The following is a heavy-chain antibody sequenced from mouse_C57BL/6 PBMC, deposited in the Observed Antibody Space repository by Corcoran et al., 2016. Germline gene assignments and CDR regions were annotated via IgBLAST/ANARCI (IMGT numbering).Heavy chain of an antibody. CDR1: GYSITSGYY. J-gene: IGHJ3*01. V-gene: IGHV3-6*01. CDR2: ISYDGSN. Sequence: DVQLQESGPGLVKPSQSLSLTCSVTGYSITSGYYWNWIRQFPGNKLEWMGYISYDGSNNYNPSLKNRISITRDTSKNQFFLKLNSVTTEDTATYYCARGCGSSYPFAYWGQGTLVTVSA. D-gene: IGHD1-1*01. CDR3: ARGCGSSYPFAY.